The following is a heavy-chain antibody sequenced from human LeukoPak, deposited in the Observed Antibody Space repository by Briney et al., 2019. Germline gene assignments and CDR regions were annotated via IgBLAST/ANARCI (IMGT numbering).Heavy chain of an antibody. CDR1: GFTFSDYY. CDR2: ISSSGSTI. D-gene: IGHD3-22*01. CDR3: ARDIYDSSGYYFGVDY. V-gene: IGHV3-11*04. Sequence: GGSLRLSCAASGFTFSDYYMSWIRQAPGKGLEWVSYISSSGSTIYYADAVKGRFTISRDNAKNSLYLQMNSLRAEDTAVYYCARDIYDSSGYYFGVDYWGQGTLVTVSS. J-gene: IGHJ4*02.